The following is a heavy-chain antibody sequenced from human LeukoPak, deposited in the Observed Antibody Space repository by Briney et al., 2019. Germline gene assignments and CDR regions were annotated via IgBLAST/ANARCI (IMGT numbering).Heavy chain of an antibody. V-gene: IGHV3-23*01. CDR1: GFIFSSYV. J-gene: IGHJ4*02. D-gene: IGHD3-22*01. Sequence: GGSLRLSCAASGFIFSSYVMSWVRQAPGKGLEWVSVISGSGGSTYYADSVKGRFTISRDNSKNTLYLQMNSLRAEDTAVYYCAKDPTTYYYDSSGYYQDYWGQGTLVTVSS. CDR3: AKDPTTYYYDSSGYYQDY. CDR2: ISGSGGST.